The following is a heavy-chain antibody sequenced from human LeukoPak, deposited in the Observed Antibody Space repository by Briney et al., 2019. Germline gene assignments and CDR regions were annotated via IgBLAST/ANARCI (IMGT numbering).Heavy chain of an antibody. CDR2: IYYSGST. CDR1: GYSISSSNW. D-gene: IGHD3-10*01. Sequence: SETLSLTCAVSGYSISSSNWWGWIRQPPGKGLEWIGYIYYSGSTNYNPSLKSRVTMSVDTSKNQFSLKLSSVTAADTAVYYCARRPALSGSDRMDAFDIWGQGTMVTVSS. V-gene: IGHV4-28*01. CDR3: ARRPALSGSDRMDAFDI. J-gene: IGHJ3*02.